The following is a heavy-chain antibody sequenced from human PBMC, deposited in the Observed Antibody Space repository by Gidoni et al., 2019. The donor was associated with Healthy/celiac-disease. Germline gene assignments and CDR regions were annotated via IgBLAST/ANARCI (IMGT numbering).Heavy chain of an antibody. J-gene: IGHJ4*02. CDR2: IIPIFGTA. CDR3: ARGNADEADSGSYYGGVWLFDY. D-gene: IGHD1-26*01. Sequence: QVQLVQSGAEVKKPGSSVKVSCKASGGTFSSYAISWVRQAPGQGLEWMGGIIPIFGTANYAQKFQGRVTITADESTSTAYMELSSLRSEDTAVYYCARGNADEADSGSYYGGVWLFDYWGQGTLVTVSS. CDR1: GGTFSSYA. V-gene: IGHV1-69*12.